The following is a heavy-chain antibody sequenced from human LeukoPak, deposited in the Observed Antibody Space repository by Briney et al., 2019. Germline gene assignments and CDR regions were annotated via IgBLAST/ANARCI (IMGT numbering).Heavy chain of an antibody. CDR3: AKRYSGSYLLY. V-gene: IGHV3-23*01. Sequence: GGSLRLSCAASGFSFSTYAMSWVRQAPGKGLEWVSAISGSGGSTYYADSVKGRFTISRDNSKNTLYLQMNSLRAEDTAVYYCAKRYSGSYLLYWGQGTLVTVSS. D-gene: IGHD1-26*01. J-gene: IGHJ4*02. CDR2: ISGSGGST. CDR1: GFSFSTYA.